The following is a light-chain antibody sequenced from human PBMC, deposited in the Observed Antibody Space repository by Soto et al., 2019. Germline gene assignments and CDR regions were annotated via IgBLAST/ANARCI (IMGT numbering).Light chain of an antibody. CDR2: EVT. CDR1: SNDIGVYNL. Sequence: QSALTQPASVSGSPGQSITISCTGTSNDIGVYNLVSWYQQHPGKAPKDMLYEVTNRPSGVSNRFSGSKSGDTASLTISGLQSDDEADYYCSSYTTSATLVFGGGTKLTVL. V-gene: IGLV2-14*01. CDR3: SSYTTSATLV. J-gene: IGLJ2*01.